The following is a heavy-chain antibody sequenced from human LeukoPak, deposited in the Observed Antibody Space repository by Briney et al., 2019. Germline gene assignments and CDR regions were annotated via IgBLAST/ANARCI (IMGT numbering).Heavy chain of an antibody. CDR3: AKDKDGYNDY. Sequence: GRSLRLSCAASGFTFSSYGMHWVRQAPGKGLEWVAVISYDGSNKYYADSVKGRFTISRDNSKNTLYQQMNSLRAEDTAVYYCAKDKDGYNDYWGQGTLVTVSS. V-gene: IGHV3-30*18. CDR2: ISYDGSNK. J-gene: IGHJ4*02. CDR1: GFTFSSYG. D-gene: IGHD5-24*01.